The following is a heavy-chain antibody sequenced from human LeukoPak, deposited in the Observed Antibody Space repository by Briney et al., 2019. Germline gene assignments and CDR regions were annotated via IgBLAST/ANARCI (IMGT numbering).Heavy chain of an antibody. CDR2: IVVGSGNT. Sequence: SVKVSCKASGFTFTSSAMRWVRQARGQRLEWIGWIVVGSGNTNYAQKLQGRVTMTTDTSTSTAYMELRSLRSDDTAVYYCARDGYYYDSSGYPYYYYYGMDVWGQGTTVTVSS. CDR1: GFTFTSSA. J-gene: IGHJ6*02. CDR3: ARDGYYYDSSGYPYYYYYGMDV. V-gene: IGHV1-58*02. D-gene: IGHD3-22*01.